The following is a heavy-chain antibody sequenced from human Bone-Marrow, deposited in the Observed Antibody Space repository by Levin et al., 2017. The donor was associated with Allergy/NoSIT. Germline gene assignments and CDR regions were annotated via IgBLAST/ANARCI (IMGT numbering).Heavy chain of an antibody. V-gene: IGHV3-7*01. CDR1: GFTFSSYW. Sequence: GGSLRLSCAASGFTFSSYWMSWVRQAPGKGLEWVANIKQDGSEKYYVDSVKGRFTISRDNAKNSLYLQMNSLRAEDTAVYYCATLYGSGSYYSWDYWGQGTLVTVSS. CDR2: IKQDGSEK. D-gene: IGHD3-10*01. J-gene: IGHJ4*02. CDR3: ATLYGSGSYYSWDY.